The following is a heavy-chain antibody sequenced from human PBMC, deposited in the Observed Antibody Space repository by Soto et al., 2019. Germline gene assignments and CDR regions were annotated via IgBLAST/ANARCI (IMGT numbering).Heavy chain of an antibody. Sequence: GASVKVSCKASGGTFSSYAISWVRQAPGQGLEWMGGIIPIFGTANYAQKFQGRVTITADESTSTAYMELSSLRSEDTAVYYCAREAGGIVVVPAANAGGERRYYYYGMDVWGQGTTVTVSS. CDR3: AREAGGIVVVPAANAGGERRYYYYGMDV. J-gene: IGHJ6*02. V-gene: IGHV1-69*13. D-gene: IGHD2-2*01. CDR2: IIPIFGTA. CDR1: GGTFSSYA.